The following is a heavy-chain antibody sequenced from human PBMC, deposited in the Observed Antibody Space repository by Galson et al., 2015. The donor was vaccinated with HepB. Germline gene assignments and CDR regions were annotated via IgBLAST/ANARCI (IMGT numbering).Heavy chain of an antibody. V-gene: IGHV2-5*02. Sequence: PALVKPTQTLTLTCTFSGFSLRTSGVGVGWIRQPPGKALEWLALIYWDDDKRYRPSLKSRLTITKDTAKNQVVLTMTDMDPVDTATYYCAHKGYSSSWFGPDFDFWGQGTLVTVSS. D-gene: IGHD6-13*01. CDR2: IYWDDDK. CDR3: AHKGYSSSWFGPDFDF. J-gene: IGHJ4*02. CDR1: GFSLRTSGVG.